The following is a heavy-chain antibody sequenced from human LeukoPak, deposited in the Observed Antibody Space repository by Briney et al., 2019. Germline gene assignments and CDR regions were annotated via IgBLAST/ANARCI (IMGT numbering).Heavy chain of an antibody. Sequence: ASVKVSCKASGYTFTGYYMHWVRQAPGQGLEWMGIINPSGGSTSYAQKFQGRVTMTRDTSTSTVYMELSSLRSEDTAVYYCARDLVDTAMVLPGAFDIWGQGTMVTVSS. CDR3: ARDLVDTAMVLPGAFDI. CDR2: INPSGGST. CDR1: GYTFTGYY. J-gene: IGHJ3*02. V-gene: IGHV1-46*01. D-gene: IGHD5-18*01.